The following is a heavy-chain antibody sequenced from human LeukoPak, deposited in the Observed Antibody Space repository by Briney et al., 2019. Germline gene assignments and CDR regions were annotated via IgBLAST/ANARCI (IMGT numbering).Heavy chain of an antibody. D-gene: IGHD6-25*01. CDR1: GFTFSGYS. CDR2: ITSSGSTR. J-gene: IGHJ4*02. CDR3: ARDFSSGNLEY. V-gene: IGHV3-48*04. Sequence: GGSLRLSCAASGFTFSGYSMHWVRQAPGKGLEWVSYITSSGSTRYYADSVKGRFTISRDNAKNSLFLQLNSLRAEDTAVYFCARDFSSGNLEYWGQGTLVTVAS.